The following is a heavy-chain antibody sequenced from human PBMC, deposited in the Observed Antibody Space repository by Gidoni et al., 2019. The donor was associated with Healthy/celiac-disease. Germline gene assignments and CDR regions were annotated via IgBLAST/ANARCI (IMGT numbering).Heavy chain of an antibody. CDR1: GFTFSSYA. D-gene: IGHD1-1*01. CDR3: AKESGGWNDVVWYYYYYMDV. Sequence: EVQLVESGGGLVQPGGSLRLSCAASGFTFSSYAMSWVRQAPGKGLELVSAISGSGGSTYYADSVKGRFTISRDNSKNTLYLQMNSLRAEDTAVYYCAKESGGWNDVVWYYYYYMDVWGKGTTVTVSS. V-gene: IGHV3-23*04. CDR2: ISGSGGST. J-gene: IGHJ6*03.